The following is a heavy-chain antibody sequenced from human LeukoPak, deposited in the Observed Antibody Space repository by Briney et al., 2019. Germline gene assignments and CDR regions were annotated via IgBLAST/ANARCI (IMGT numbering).Heavy chain of an antibody. CDR3: ARDGTMVRGVRVYYYYYMDV. V-gene: IGHV1-69*05. D-gene: IGHD3-10*01. J-gene: IGHJ6*03. CDR1: GGTFSSYA. CDR2: IIPIFGTA. Sequence: SVKASCKASGGTFSSYAISWVRQAPGQGLEWMGGIIPIFGTANYAQKFQGRVTITTDESTGTAYMELSSLRSEDTAVYYCARDGTMVRGVRVYYYYYMDVWGKGTTVTVSS.